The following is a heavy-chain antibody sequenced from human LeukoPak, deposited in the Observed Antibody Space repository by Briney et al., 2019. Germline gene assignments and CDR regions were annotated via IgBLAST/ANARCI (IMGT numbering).Heavy chain of an antibody. V-gene: IGHV3-48*03. CDR2: INGRGSTI. Sequence: AGGSLILSCAASGVTFSNYEMNWVRQAPGKGLEWISYINGRGSTINYADSVKGRFTISRDNAKNSLYLQMYSLRVEDTAVYYCVGSANLADWGQGTLVTVSS. CDR1: GVTFSNYE. CDR3: VGSANLAD. J-gene: IGHJ4*02. D-gene: IGHD4/OR15-4a*01.